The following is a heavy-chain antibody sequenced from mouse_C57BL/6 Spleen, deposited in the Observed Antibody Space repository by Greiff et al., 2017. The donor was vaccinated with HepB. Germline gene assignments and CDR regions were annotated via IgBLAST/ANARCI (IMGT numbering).Heavy chain of an antibody. J-gene: IGHJ2*01. CDR2: IDPSDSYT. V-gene: IGHV1-59*01. CDR1: GYTFTSYW. Sequence: QVQLKQPGAELVRPGTSVKLSCKASGYTFTSYWMHWVKQRPGQGLEWIGVIDPSDSYTNYNQKFKGKATLTVDTSSSTAYMQLSSLTSEDSAVYYCAKDGSSYEKFDYWGQGTTLTVSS. D-gene: IGHD1-1*01. CDR3: AKDGSSYEKFDY.